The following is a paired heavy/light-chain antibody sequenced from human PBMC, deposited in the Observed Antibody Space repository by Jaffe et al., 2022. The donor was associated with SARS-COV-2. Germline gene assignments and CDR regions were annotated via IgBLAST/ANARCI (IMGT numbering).Heavy chain of an antibody. D-gene: IGHD2-8*01. J-gene: IGHJ3*01. CDR3: ARAVEARDYSSTNGDPNGPFDV. CDR1: GGSISDYF. CDR2: IFNSGNT. V-gene: IGHV4-59*01. Sequence: QVQLQQSGPGLVQPSGTLSLTCTVSGGSISDYFWSWIRQPPEKGLEWIGDIFNSGNTNYNSSLESRVTISVDTSKNQFSLKLTSVTAADTAVYFCARAVEARDYSSTNGDPNGPFDVWGRGTMVTVSS.
Light chain of an antibody. J-gene: IGLJ1*01. CDR2: DDS. CDR1: NIGSKG. Sequence: SYVLTQPPSVSVAPGQTARITCGGSNIGSKGVHWYQQKPGQAPILVVSDDSARPSGITERISGSNSGNTATLTISRVEAGDEADYYCQVWDSGRDHVFGTGTKVTVL. V-gene: IGLV3-21*02. CDR3: QVWDSGRDHV.